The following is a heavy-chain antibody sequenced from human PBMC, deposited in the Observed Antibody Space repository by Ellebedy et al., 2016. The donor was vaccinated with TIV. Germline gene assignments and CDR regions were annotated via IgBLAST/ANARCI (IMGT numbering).Heavy chain of an antibody. D-gene: IGHD4/OR15-4a*01. CDR1: GFTFDDYA. CDR2: ITWNGGNV. J-gene: IGHJ4*02. Sequence: SLKISRAASGFTFDDYAMHWVRQPPGKGLEWVGGITWNGGNVDYADSVKGRFTISRDNAKNSLFLQINSLRSDDTALYYCAKELHSANVIGELIHWGQGTLVTVSS. CDR3: AKELHSANVIGELIH. V-gene: IGHV3-9*01.